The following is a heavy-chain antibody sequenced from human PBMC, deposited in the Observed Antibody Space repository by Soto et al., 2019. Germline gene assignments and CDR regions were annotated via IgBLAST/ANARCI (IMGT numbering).Heavy chain of an antibody. D-gene: IGHD3-3*01. V-gene: IGHV1-69*01. J-gene: IGHJ6*02. CDR3: ARDPPRFLEWAGLNYYGMDV. CDR2: IIPIFGTA. CDR1: GGTFSSYA. Sequence: QVQLVQSGAEVKKPGSSVKVSCKASGGTFSSYAISWVRQAPGQGLEWMGGIIPIFGTANYAQKFQGRVTITADESTSTAYMELSSLRSEDTAVYYCARDPPRFLEWAGLNYYGMDVWGQGTTVTVSS.